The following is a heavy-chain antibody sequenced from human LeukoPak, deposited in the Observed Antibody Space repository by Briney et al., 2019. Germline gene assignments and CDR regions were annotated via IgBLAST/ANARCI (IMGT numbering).Heavy chain of an antibody. CDR2: ISGSGGST. Sequence: GGSLRLSCAASGFSFRNYWMSWVRQAPGKGLEWVSAISGSGGSTYYADSVKGRFTISRDNSKNTLYLQMNSLRAEDTAVYYCAKDFVLMVYAIGDYWGQGTLVTVSS. D-gene: IGHD2-8*01. V-gene: IGHV3-23*01. CDR3: AKDFVLMVYAIGDY. CDR1: GFSFRNYW. J-gene: IGHJ4*02.